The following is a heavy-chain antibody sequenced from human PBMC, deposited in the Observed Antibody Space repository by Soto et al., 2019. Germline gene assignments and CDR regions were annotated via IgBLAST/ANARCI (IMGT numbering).Heavy chain of an antibody. J-gene: IGHJ6*02. CDR3: ARKADYYDSRVYGMDV. CDR2: IIPIFGTA. Sequence: WASVKVSCKASGGTFSSYAISWVRQAPGQGLEWMGGIIPIFGTANYAQKFQGRVTITADESTSTAYMELSSLRSEDTAVYYCARKADYYDSRVYGMDVWGQGTTVTVSS. V-gene: IGHV1-69*13. D-gene: IGHD3-22*01. CDR1: GGTFSSYA.